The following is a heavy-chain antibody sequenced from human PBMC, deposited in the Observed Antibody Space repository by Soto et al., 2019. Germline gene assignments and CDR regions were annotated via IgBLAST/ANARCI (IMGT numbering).Heavy chain of an antibody. D-gene: IGHD1-1*01. CDR1: GFTFSSYD. CDR3: VRRVSGNDDY. J-gene: IGHJ4*02. Sequence: ESGGGMVQPGGSLRLSCVASGFTFSSYDMHWVRQAPGKGLEYVSSISRNGGTTYYGNSVKGRFTISRDHSKNTLYLQMGSLSAEDIAVYYCVRRVSGNDDYWGQGTLVTVTS. CDR2: ISRNGGTT. V-gene: IGHV3-64*01.